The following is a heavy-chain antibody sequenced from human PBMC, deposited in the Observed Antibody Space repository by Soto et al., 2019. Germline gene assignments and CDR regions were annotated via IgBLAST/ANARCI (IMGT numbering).Heavy chain of an antibody. D-gene: IGHD6-13*01. V-gene: IGHV4-39*01. J-gene: IGHJ6*02. CDR2: FFIGGNT. CDR3: ARHARIAAAVMYYYYGMDV. CDR1: GCSISNSTYY. Sequence: PSETLSLTFTFSGCSISNSTYYRGWKRQPPGKGPEWFASFFIGGNTYYNPSLKSRVTISVDTSKNQFSLKLSSVTAADTAVFYCARHARIAAAVMYYYYGMDVWGQGTTVTVSS.